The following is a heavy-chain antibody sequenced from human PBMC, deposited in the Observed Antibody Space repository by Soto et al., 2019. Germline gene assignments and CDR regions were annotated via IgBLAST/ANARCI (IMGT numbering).Heavy chain of an antibody. V-gene: IGHV4-31*03. CDR3: ARAPNYYDSSGYYVIDY. Sequence: SETLSLTCTVSGGSISSGGYYWSWIRQHPGKGLEWIGYIYYSGSTYYNPSLKSRVTISVDTSKNQFSLKLSSVTAADTDVYYCARAPNYYDSSGYYVIDYWGQGTLVTVSS. CDR1: GGSISSGGYY. J-gene: IGHJ4*02. D-gene: IGHD3-22*01. CDR2: IYYSGST.